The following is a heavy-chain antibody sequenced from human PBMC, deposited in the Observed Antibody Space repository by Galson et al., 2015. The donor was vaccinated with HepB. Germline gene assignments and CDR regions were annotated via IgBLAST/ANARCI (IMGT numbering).Heavy chain of an antibody. J-gene: IGHJ4*02. CDR3: AGAPRSGSEY. D-gene: IGHD3-3*01. CDR2: IYSGSSP. Sequence: TLRLAGPGCGFCVGDNYVSCARQAPGRGLEGVGIIYSGSSPYHADSGKGRFTISRDTSKNLLYLQMNSLRVFDTAVYYCAGAPRSGSEYWGRGTLVTVSS. V-gene: IGHV3-53*01. CDR1: GFCVGDNY.